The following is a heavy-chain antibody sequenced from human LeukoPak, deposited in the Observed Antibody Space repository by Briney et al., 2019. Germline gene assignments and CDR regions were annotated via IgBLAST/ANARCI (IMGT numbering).Heavy chain of an antibody. CDR1: GFTFSSYS. J-gene: IGHJ6*03. D-gene: IGHD6-6*01. CDR2: ISSSSSTI. CDR3: AREYSSSSWKYYYYYYYMDV. V-gene: IGHV3-48*04. Sequence: PGGSLRLSCAASGFTFSSYSMNWVRQAPGKGLEWVSYISSSSSTIYYADSVKGRFTISRDNAKNSLYLQMNSLRAEDTAVYYCAREYSSSSWKYYYYYYYMDVSGKGTTVTVSS.